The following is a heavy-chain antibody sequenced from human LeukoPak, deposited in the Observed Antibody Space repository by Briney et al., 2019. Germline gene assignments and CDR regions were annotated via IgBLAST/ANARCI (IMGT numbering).Heavy chain of an antibody. V-gene: IGHV1-69*13. CDR2: IIPIFGTA. CDR1: GGTFSSYA. CDR3: ASLGAKSGIDY. J-gene: IGHJ4*02. D-gene: IGHD3-10*01. Sequence: EASVKVSCKASGGTFSSYAISWVRQAPGQGLEWMGGIIPIFGTANYAQKFQGRVTITADESTSTAYMELSSLRSEDTAVYYCASLGAKSGIDYWGQGTLVTVSS.